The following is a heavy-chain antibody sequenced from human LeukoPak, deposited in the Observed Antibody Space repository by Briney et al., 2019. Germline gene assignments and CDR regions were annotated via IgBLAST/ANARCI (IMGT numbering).Heavy chain of an antibody. D-gene: IGHD5-24*01. V-gene: IGHV4-34*01. CDR1: GGSFSGYY. J-gene: IGHJ4*02. CDR3: ARGSLRWLQLRGYFDY. CDR2: INHSGST. Sequence: SETLSLTCAVYGGSFSGYYWSWIRQPPGKGLEWIGEINHSGSTNYNPSLKSRVTISVDTSENQFSLKLSSVTAADTAVYYCARGSLRWLQLRGYFDYWDQGTLVTVSS.